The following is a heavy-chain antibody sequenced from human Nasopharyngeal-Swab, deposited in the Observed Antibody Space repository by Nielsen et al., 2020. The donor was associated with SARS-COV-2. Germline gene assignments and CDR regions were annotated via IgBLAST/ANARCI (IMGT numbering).Heavy chain of an antibody. Sequence: SETLSLTCTVSGGSISSSSYYWGWIRQPPGKGLEWIGSIYYSGSTYYNPSLKSRVTISVDTSKNQFSLKLSSVTAADTAVYYCARERGRGGIWNYYYYHMDVWGKGTTVTVSS. CDR1: GGSISSSSYY. CDR3: ARERGRGGIWNYYYYHMDV. CDR2: IYYSGST. V-gene: IGHV4-39*07. J-gene: IGHJ6*03. D-gene: IGHD3-10*01.